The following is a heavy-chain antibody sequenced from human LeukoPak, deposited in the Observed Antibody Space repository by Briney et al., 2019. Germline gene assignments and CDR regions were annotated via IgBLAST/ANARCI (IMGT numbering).Heavy chain of an antibody. CDR1: GFSFSSYA. CDR2: ISGSDGST. V-gene: IGHV3-23*01. D-gene: IGHD2-8*01. Sequence: PGGSLRLSCAASGFSFSSYAMSWVRQAPGKGLEWVSGISGSDGSTYYADSVKGRFTISRDNSKNTLYLQMNSLRAEDTAVYYCAKDRCSNGIGCYYYYMAVWGKGTTVTISS. J-gene: IGHJ6*03. CDR3: AKDRCSNGIGCYYYYMAV.